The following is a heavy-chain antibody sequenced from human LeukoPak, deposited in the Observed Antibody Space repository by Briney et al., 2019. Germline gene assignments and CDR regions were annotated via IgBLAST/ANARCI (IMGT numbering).Heavy chain of an antibody. CDR3: ARDFRLPRPGYYYGMDA. D-gene: IGHD6-6*01. J-gene: IGHJ6*02. CDR1: GYTFTGYY. V-gene: IGHV1-2*02. CDR2: INPNSGGT. Sequence: ASVKVSCKASGYTFTGYYMHWVRQAPGQGLEWMGWINPNSGGTNYAQKFQGRVTMTRDTSISTAYMELSRLRSDDTAVYYCARDFRLPRPGYYYGMDAWGQGTTVTVSS.